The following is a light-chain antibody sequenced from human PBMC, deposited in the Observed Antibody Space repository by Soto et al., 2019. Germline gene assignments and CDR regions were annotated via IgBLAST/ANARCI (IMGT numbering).Light chain of an antibody. CDR1: QSLNRD. CDR2: GAS. CDR3: RQYNFWPGT. J-gene: IGKJ1*01. V-gene: IGKV3-15*01. Sequence: IGMTQSPATLSMSPGERATLSCRASQSLNRDLAWYQQKPGQSPRPLIFGASIRATGIPARFSGSGSGTEFTLSIVSLQSEDCALYYCRQYNFWPGTFGHGTNVAIK.